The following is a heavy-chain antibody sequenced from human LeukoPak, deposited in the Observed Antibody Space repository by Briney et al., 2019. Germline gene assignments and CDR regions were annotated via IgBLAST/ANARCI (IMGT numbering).Heavy chain of an antibody. D-gene: IGHD3-16*01. CDR2: ISWNSGSI. CDR1: GFTFDDYA. V-gene: IGHV3-9*03. J-gene: IGHJ4*02. Sequence: PGRSLRLSCAASGFTFDDYAMHWVRQAPGKGLEWVSGISWNSGSIGYADSVKGRFTISRDNAKNSLYLQINSLRAEDMALYYCAKGVAIWGGYFDYWGQGTLVTVSS. CDR3: AKGVAIWGGYFDY.